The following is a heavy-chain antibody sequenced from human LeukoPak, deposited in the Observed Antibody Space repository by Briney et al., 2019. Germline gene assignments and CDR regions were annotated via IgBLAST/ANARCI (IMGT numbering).Heavy chain of an antibody. CDR2: IIPIFGTA. V-gene: IGHV1-69*13. J-gene: IGHJ6*03. CDR1: GGTFSSYA. CDR3: ARGSTESGGSALYYYYYMDV. D-gene: IGHD2-15*01. Sequence: SVKLSCKASGGTFSSYAISWVRQAPGQGLEWMGGIIPIFGTANYAQKFQGRVTITADESTCTAYMELSSLRSEDTAVYYCARGSTESGGSALYYYYYMDVWGKGTTVTVSS.